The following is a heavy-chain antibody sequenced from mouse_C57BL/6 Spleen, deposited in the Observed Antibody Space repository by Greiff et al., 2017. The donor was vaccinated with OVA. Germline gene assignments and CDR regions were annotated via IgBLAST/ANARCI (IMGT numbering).Heavy chain of an antibody. CDR1: GYTFTSYW. V-gene: IGHV1-52*01. CDR3: ERRVGLYGYGGDWYFDD. D-gene: IGHD2-14*01. CDR2: IDPSDSET. J-gene: IGHJ1*03. Sequence: QVQLQQPGAELVRPGSSVKLSCKASGYTFTSYWMHWVKQRPIQGLEWIGNIDPSDSETHYNQKFKDKATLTVDKSSSTAYMQLSSLTSEASAVYYCERRVGLYGYGGDWYFDDWGTGTTVTVSS.